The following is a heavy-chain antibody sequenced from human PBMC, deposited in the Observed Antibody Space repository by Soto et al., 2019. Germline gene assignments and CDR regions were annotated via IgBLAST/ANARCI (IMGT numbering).Heavy chain of an antibody. CDR2: IYPANSDV. D-gene: IGHD3-10*01. Sequence: GESLKISCEASGDSFTSYWIGWVRQMPGKGPEWMGIIYPANSDVVYSPSFSGQVTISADKSKNTAYLHWSSLKASDTAIYYCARPQYFSPEIDPWGQGTLVTVSS. CDR3: ARPQYFSPEIDP. V-gene: IGHV5-51*01. J-gene: IGHJ5*02. CDR1: GDSFTSYW.